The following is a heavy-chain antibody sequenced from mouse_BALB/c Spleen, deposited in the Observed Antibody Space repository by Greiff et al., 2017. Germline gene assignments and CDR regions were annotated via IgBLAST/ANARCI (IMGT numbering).Heavy chain of an antibody. CDR3: ASIYYDYVDY. V-gene: IGHV14-3*02. D-gene: IGHD2-4*01. CDR2: IDPANGNT. J-gene: IGHJ2*01. CDR1: GFNIKDTY. Sequence: VQLKESGAELVKPGASVKLSCTASGFNIKDTYMHWVKQRPEQGLEWIGRIDPANGNTKYDPKFQGKATITADTSSNTAYLQLSSLTSEDTAVYYCASIYYDYVDYWGQGTTLTVSS.